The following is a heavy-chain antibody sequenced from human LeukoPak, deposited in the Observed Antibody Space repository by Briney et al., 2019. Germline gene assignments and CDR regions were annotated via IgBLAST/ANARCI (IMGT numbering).Heavy chain of an antibody. V-gene: IGHV3-33*01. J-gene: IGHJ6*02. D-gene: IGHD2-21*01. Sequence: PGGSLRLSCAASGLTFSSHGMNWVRQAPGKGLEWVAGISPDGSKKYYVDAVKGRFTISRDNSKNTLYLQMNSLRVEDTAMYYCARDLSYFSFDDWGQGTTVTVSS. CDR2: ISPDGSKK. CDR3: ARDLSYFSFDD. CDR1: GLTFSSHG.